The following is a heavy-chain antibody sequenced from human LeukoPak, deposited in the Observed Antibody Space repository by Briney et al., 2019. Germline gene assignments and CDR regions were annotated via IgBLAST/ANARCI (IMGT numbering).Heavy chain of an antibody. V-gene: IGHV5-51*01. CDR2: IYPGDSGP. D-gene: IGHD1-26*01. Sequence: TGESLKISCKVSGYSFTSYCIGWVRQMPGKGLEWMGIIYPGDSGPTYSPSFQGQVTISVDKSINTAYLQWSSLQGSDTAMYYCGMSGDRVPLQDDVFDVWGQGTMVTVST. CDR3: GMSGDRVPLQDDVFDV. CDR1: GYSFTSYC. J-gene: IGHJ3*01.